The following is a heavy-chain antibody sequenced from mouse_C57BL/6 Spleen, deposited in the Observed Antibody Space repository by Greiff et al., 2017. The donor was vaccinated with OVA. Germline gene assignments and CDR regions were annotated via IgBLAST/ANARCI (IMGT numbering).Heavy chain of an antibody. CDR3: TRGWFAY. CDR1: GYTFTDYE. V-gene: IGHV1-15*01. J-gene: IGHJ3*01. Sequence: QVQLQQSGAELVRPGASVTLSCKASGYTFTDYEMHWVKQTPVHGLEWIGAIDPETGGTAYNQKFKGKAILTAGKSSSTAYMELRSLTSEDSAVYYCTRGWFAYWGQGTLVTVSA. CDR2: IDPETGGT.